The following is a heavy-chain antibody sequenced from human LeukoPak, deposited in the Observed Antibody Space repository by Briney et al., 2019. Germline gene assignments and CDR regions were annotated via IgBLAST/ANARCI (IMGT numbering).Heavy chain of an antibody. CDR1: ESIVSGNY. Sequence: GGSLRLSCAASESIVSGNYMTWVRQAPGKGLEWLSVIYTGGGTYYADSVKGRFTISRDTSKTTVYLQMNSLRGDDTAIYYCAHYDFWSGHALDIWGQGTMVTVSS. CDR3: AHYDFWSGHALDI. CDR2: IYTGGGT. J-gene: IGHJ3*02. V-gene: IGHV3-66*01. D-gene: IGHD3-3*01.